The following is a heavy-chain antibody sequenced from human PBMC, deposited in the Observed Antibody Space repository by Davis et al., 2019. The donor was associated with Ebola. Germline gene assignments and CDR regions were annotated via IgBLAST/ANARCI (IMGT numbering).Heavy chain of an antibody. V-gene: IGHV3-7*01. CDR1: GFSLSNYW. CDR2: IKQDGSEK. Sequence: GESLKISCAASGFSLSNYWGHWVRQAPGKGLEWVANIKQDGSEKYYVDSVKGRFTISRDNAKNPLYLQMNSLRDEDTAVYYCVRSLDVWGKGTTVTVSS. CDR3: VRSLDV. J-gene: IGHJ6*04.